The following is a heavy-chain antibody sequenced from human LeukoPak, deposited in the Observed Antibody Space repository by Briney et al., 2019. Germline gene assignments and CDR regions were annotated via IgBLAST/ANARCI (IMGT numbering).Heavy chain of an antibody. D-gene: IGHD5-18*01. CDR1: GFTFSYSS. J-gene: IGHJ4*02. CDR2: ISSSTGYI. CDR3: ARGNTAMVTSYFDY. Sequence: GGSLRLSCAASGFTFSYSSMNWVRQAPGKGLEWVSSISSSTGYIYYADSVKGRFTISRDNAKNSLYLQMNSLRAEDTAVYYCARGNTAMVTSYFDYWGLGTLVTVSS. V-gene: IGHV3-21*01.